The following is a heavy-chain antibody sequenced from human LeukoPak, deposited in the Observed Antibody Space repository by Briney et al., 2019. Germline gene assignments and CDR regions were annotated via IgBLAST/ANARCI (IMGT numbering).Heavy chain of an antibody. Sequence: GGSLRLSCPASGFTFSTYGMSWVRQAPGKGLEWVSAISGTGGSTYYADSVKGRFTISRDNSKNTLYLQMNSLRAEDTAVYYCAKEYYGSGTKYYYYYGLDVWGQGTTVTVSS. V-gene: IGHV3-23*01. J-gene: IGHJ6*02. D-gene: IGHD3-10*01. CDR2: ISGTGGST. CDR1: GFTFSTYG. CDR3: AKEYYGSGTKYYYYYGLDV.